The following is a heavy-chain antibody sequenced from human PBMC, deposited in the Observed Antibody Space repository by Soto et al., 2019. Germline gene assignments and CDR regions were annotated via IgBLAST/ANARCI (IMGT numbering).Heavy chain of an antibody. CDR3: ARDDVGAGGYYDDYYYGMDV. D-gene: IGHD3-22*01. V-gene: IGHV3-33*01. Sequence: QVQLVESGGGVVQPGRSLRLSCAASGFTFSSYGMHWVRQAPGKGLEWVAVIWYDGSNKYYADSVKGRFTISRDNSKNPLYLQMNSLRAEDTAVYYCARDDVGAGGYYDDYYYGMDVWGQGTTVTVSS. J-gene: IGHJ6*02. CDR1: GFTFSSYG. CDR2: IWYDGSNK.